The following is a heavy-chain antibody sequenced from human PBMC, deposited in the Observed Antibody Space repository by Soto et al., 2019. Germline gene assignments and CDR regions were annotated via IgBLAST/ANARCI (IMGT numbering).Heavy chain of an antibody. CDR1: GGSISSYY. V-gene: IGHV4-59*08. J-gene: IGHJ4*02. Sequence: SETLSLTCTVSGGSISSYYWSWIRQPPGKGLEWIGYIYYSGSTNYNPSLKSRVTISVDTSKNQFSLKLSSVTAADTAVYYCARGTGIYGWVYWGQGTLVTVSS. D-gene: IGHD3-16*01. CDR3: ARGTGIYGWVY. CDR2: IYYSGST.